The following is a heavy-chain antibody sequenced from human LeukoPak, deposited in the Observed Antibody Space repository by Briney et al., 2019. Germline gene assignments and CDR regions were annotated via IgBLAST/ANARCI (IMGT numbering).Heavy chain of an antibody. J-gene: IGHJ4*02. CDR2: IDSSGGYM. V-gene: IGHV3-21*06. CDR3: LRGDRRDY. CDR1: GFTFSSFG. Sequence: GGSLRLSCAASGFTFSSFGMSWVRQAPGKGLEWVSSIDSSGGYMFYADSVKGRFIISRDNAKDSLYLQMNSLRVEDTAVYYCLRGDRRDYWGQGTLVTVSS.